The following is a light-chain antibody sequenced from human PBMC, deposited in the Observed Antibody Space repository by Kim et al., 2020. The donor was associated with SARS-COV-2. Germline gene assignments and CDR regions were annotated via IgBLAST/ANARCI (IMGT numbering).Light chain of an antibody. CDR1: QGVSSS. CDR3: QQRSNWPIT. J-gene: IGKJ5*01. CDR2: DAS. V-gene: IGKV3-11*01. Sequence: LLPGEKATLAFRASQGVSSSFAWYQQKPGQAPRLLIYDASNRATGIPARFSGSGSGTDFTLTISSLEPEDFAVYYCQQRSNWPITFGQGTRLEIK.